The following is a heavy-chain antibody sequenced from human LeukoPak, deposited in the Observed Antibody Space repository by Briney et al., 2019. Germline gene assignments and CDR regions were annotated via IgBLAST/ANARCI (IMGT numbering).Heavy chain of an antibody. Sequence: GGSLRLSCTVSGFTVSSNSMSWVRQAPGKGLEWVSGISWNSGSIGYADSVKGRFTISGDNAKNSLYLQMNSLRAEDTAVYYCAKDDAWLQYNDWGQGTLVTVSS. CDR2: ISWNSGSI. J-gene: IGHJ4*02. V-gene: IGHV3-9*01. D-gene: IGHD5-24*01. CDR3: AKDDAWLQYND. CDR1: GFTVSSNS.